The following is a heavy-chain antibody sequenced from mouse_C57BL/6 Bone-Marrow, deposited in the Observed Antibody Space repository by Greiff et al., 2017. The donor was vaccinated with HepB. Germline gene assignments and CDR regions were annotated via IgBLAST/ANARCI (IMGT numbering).Heavy chain of an antibody. CDR1: GYTFTSYW. CDR3: ARVTTEVSY. V-gene: IGHV1-50*01. CDR2: IDPSDSYT. D-gene: IGHD1-1*01. Sequence: VQLQQSGAELVKPGASVKLSCKASGYTFTSYWMQWVKQRPGQGLEWIGEIDPSDSYTNYNQKFKGKATLTVDTSSSTAYMQLSSLTSEDSAVYYCARVTTEVSYWGQGTTLTVSS. J-gene: IGHJ2*01.